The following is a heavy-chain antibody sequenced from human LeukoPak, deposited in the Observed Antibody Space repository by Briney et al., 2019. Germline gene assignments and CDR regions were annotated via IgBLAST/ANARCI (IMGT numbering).Heavy chain of an antibody. CDR3: ARVGSAYYDFWSGYSYYYYGMDV. CDR1: GFTFSSYW. D-gene: IGHD3-3*01. Sequence: GGSLRLSCAASGFTFSSYWMSWVRQAPGKGVEWVANIKQDGSEKYYVDSVKGRFTISRDNAKNSLYLQMNSLRAEDTAVYYCARVGSAYYDFWSGYSYYYYGMDVWGQGTTVTVSS. CDR2: IKQDGSEK. J-gene: IGHJ6*02. V-gene: IGHV3-7*01.